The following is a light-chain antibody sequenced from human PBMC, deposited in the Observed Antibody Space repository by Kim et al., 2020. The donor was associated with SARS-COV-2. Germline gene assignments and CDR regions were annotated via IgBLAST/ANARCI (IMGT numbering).Light chain of an antibody. Sequence: ELTQPPSASGTPGQRVTISCSGSSSNVGSNAVNWYQQFPGTTPKLLIYTHNQRPSGVPDRFSGSTSGTSASLAISGLQSEDEADYYCEAWDDSLNAYV. CDR1: SSNVGSNA. J-gene: IGLJ1*01. CDR3: EAWDDSLNAYV. V-gene: IGLV1-44*01. CDR2: THN.